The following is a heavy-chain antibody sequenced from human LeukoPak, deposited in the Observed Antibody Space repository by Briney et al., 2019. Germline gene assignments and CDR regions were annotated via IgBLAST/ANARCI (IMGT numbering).Heavy chain of an antibody. CDR1: GYTFTSYG. V-gene: IGHV1-18*01. CDR2: ISAYNGNT. CDR3: ARGRRAAVNWFDP. D-gene: IGHD6-13*01. J-gene: IGHJ5*02. Sequence: ASVKVSCKASGYTFTSYGISWVRQAPGQGLEWMGWISAYNGNTNYAQKLQGKVTMTTDTSTSTAYMELRRLRSDDTAVYYCARGRRAAVNWFDPWGQGTLVAVSS.